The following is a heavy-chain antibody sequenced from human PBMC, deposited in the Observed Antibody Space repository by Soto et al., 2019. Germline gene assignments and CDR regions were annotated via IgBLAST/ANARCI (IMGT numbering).Heavy chain of an antibody. CDR1: GCRFKSFV. J-gene: IGHJ4*02. CDR3: ARWGTTWGFDL. V-gene: IGHV3-30*19. Sequence: QVQLVESGGGVVQPGTSLRLSCAASGCRFKSFVMHWVRQAPGKGLEWVAFTSYDGNNKDYGDSVKGRFTVSRDNSQNTLHLQMDFLRPEDTALYYCARWGTTWGFDLWGQGTLVSVSS. D-gene: IGHD3-16*01. CDR2: TSYDGNNK.